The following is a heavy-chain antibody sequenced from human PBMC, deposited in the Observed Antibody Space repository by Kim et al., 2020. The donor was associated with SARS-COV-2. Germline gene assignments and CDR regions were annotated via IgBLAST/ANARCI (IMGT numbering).Heavy chain of an antibody. CDR3: ARPLYSSSFAFGY. V-gene: IGHV4-59*01. Sequence: YHPSLKTRANISVDTSTNQFSRKLSSVTAADTAVYYCARPLYSSSFAFGYWGQGTLVTVSS. J-gene: IGHJ4*02. D-gene: IGHD6-13*01.